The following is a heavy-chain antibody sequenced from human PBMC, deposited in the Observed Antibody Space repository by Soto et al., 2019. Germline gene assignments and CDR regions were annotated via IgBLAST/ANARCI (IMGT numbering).Heavy chain of an antibody. CDR1: GGSISSGGYY. D-gene: IGHD1-1*01. CDR2: IYYSGST. Sequence: LCGGSISSGGYYWSWIRQHPGKGLEWIGYIYYSGSTYYNPSLKSRVTISVDTSKNQFSLKLSSVTAADTAVYYCATRGVTERGSAFDIWGQGTMVTVSS. J-gene: IGHJ3*02. V-gene: IGHV4-31*02. CDR3: ATRGVTERGSAFDI.